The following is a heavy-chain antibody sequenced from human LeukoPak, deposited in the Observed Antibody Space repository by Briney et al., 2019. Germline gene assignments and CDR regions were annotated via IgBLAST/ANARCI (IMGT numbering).Heavy chain of an antibody. Sequence: SETLSLTCAVYGGSFSGYYWSWIRQPPGKGLEWIGEINHSGSTNYNPSLKSRVTISVDTSKNQFSLKLSSVTAADTAVYYCARHPLLLWFGERFDPWGQGTLVTVSS. D-gene: IGHD3-10*01. CDR2: INHSGST. J-gene: IGHJ5*02. CDR1: GGSFSGYY. CDR3: ARHPLLLWFGERFDP. V-gene: IGHV4-34*01.